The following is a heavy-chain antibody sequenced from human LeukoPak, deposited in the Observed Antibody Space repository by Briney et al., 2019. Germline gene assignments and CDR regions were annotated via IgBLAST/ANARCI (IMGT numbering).Heavy chain of an antibody. Sequence: PSETLSLTCIVSGDSISGNYWSWIRQPPGKGLEWIGYIFHSGSTNYNASLKSRVAISVDTSKNQFSLSLNSVTAADTAVYYCVGRAARYFDYWGQGILVTVSS. CDR2: IFHSGST. V-gene: IGHV4-59*01. D-gene: IGHD2-15*01. CDR1: GDSISGNY. CDR3: VGRAARYFDY. J-gene: IGHJ4*02.